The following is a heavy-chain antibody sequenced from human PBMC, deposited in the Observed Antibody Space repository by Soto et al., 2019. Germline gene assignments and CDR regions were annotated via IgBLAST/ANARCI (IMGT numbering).Heavy chain of an antibody. J-gene: IGHJ4*02. V-gene: IGHV3-23*01. D-gene: IGHD2-15*01. Sequence: GGSLRLSCAASGFTFRNYAMNWVRQAPGKGLEWVSTISGSGDITYYADSVKGRFTISRDNSKNTLYLQMNSLRAEDTAVYYCAKVNSDLDYWGQGTLVTVSS. CDR3: AKVNSDLDY. CDR2: ISGSGDIT. CDR1: GFTFRNYA.